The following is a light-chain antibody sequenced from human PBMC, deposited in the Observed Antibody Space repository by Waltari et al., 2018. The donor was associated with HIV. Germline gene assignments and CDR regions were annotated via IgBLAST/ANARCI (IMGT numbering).Light chain of an antibody. CDR2: GAS. V-gene: IGKV3-15*01. Sequence: EIVMTQSPATLSVSPGDRATLSCRASQSVINNLAWYQQKPGQAPRLLIYGASTRATGIPARFSGSGFGTEFTLTISSLQSEDFAVYYCQQYNNWPPYTFGQGTKLEIK. CDR1: QSVINN. CDR3: QQYNNWPPYT. J-gene: IGKJ2*01.